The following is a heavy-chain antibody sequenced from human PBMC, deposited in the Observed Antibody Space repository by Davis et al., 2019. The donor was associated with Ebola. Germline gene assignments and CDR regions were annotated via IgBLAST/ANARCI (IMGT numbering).Heavy chain of an antibody. D-gene: IGHD3-22*01. Sequence: GGSLRLSCAASGFTFNIFDMHWVRQAPGRGLEWVAFVRSHGSDDHYADSVKGRFTASRDNAKNSLYLQMNSLRAEDTAVYYCARDRDYYDSSAYHPRGWFDLWGQGTLVTVSS. CDR1: GFTFNIFD. CDR3: ARDRDYYDSSAYHPRGWFDL. CDR2: VRSHGSDD. V-gene: IGHV3-30*02. J-gene: IGHJ5*02.